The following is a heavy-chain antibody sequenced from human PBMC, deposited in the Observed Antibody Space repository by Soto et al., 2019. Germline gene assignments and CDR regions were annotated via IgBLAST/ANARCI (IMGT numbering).Heavy chain of an antibody. Sequence: QVQLVQSGAEVKKPGASVKVSCKASGYTFTSYGISWVRQAPGQGLEWMGWISAYNGNTNYAQKLQGRVTMTTDTSTSTAYMELRSLRSDDTAVYYCARDQYYYDSSGYYQQNYYYYGMDGWGQGTTVTVSS. V-gene: IGHV1-18*01. J-gene: IGHJ6*02. CDR2: ISAYNGNT. CDR1: GYTFTSYG. CDR3: ARDQYYYDSSGYYQQNYYYYGMDG. D-gene: IGHD3-22*01.